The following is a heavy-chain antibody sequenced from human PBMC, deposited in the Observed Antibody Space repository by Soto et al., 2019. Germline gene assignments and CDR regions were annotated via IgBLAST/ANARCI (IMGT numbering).Heavy chain of an antibody. D-gene: IGHD2-8*01. CDR2: ISGYNGDT. CDR3: AKNGHPPYYYYGMDV. V-gene: IGHV1-18*01. Sequence: QGLLVQSGAEVKQPGASVKVSCKASGYSFTTYGISWVRQAPGQGLEWMGWISGYNGDTNNAQKFQDRVTMTIDRSTTTAYLELRSLISDDTAVYYCAKNGHPPYYYYGMDVWGQGTTVTVSS. CDR1: GYSFTTYG. J-gene: IGHJ6*02.